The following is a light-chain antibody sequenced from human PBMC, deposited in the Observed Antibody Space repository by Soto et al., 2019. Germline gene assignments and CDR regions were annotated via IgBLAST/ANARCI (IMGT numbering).Light chain of an antibody. CDR1: SSDVGGYNY. V-gene: IGLV2-14*01. Sequence: QSALTQPASVSGSPGQSITISCTGTSSDVGGYNYVSWYQQHPGKAPKLMIYDVSNRPSGVSNRFSGSKSGNTASLTISGLQAEDEADYYCSSYTSSSTLTFYVFRTGTKLTVL. CDR2: DVS. J-gene: IGLJ1*01. CDR3: SSYTSSSTLTFYV.